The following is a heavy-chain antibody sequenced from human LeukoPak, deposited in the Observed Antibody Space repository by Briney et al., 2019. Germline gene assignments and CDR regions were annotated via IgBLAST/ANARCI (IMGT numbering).Heavy chain of an antibody. Sequence: GGSLRLSCAASGFTFSSYGMHWVRQAPGKGLEWVAVISYDGSNKYYADSVKGRFTISRDNSKNTLYLQMNSLRAEDTAVYYCAKDRSYYAEYFQHWGQGTLATVSS. V-gene: IGHV3-30*18. CDR3: AKDRSYYAEYFQH. D-gene: IGHD1-26*01. CDR1: GFTFSSYG. CDR2: ISYDGSNK. J-gene: IGHJ1*01.